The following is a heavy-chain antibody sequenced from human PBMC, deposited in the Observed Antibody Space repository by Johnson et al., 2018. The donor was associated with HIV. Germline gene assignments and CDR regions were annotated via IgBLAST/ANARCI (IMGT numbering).Heavy chain of an antibody. CDR1: GFTFSSYA. CDR3: ARDATYYYDSSGYHDAFDI. Sequence: QVQLVESGGGVVQPGRSLRLSCAACGFTFSSYAMHWVRQAPGKGLEWVAVISYDGSNKYYADSVKGRFTISRDNSKNTLYLQMNSLRAEDTAVYYCARDATYYYDSSGYHDAFDIWGQGTMVTVSS. CDR2: ISYDGSNK. J-gene: IGHJ3*02. D-gene: IGHD3-22*01. V-gene: IGHV3-30-3*01.